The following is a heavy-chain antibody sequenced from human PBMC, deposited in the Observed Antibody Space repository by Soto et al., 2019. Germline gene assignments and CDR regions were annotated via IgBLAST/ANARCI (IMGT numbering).Heavy chain of an antibody. CDR2: INTAKDTT. D-gene: IGHD6-13*01. J-gene: IGHJ6*02. CDR3: ARGSSWSTEGGYYYGMDV. V-gene: IGHV1-3*04. CDR1: GYTFASYA. Sequence: ASVKVSCKASGYTFASYAMHWVRQAPGQRLEWMGWINTAKDTTKYSQKFQGRVTITRDTSASIVYMEVSSLRAEDTAVYYCARGSSWSTEGGYYYGMDVWGQGTTVTVSS.